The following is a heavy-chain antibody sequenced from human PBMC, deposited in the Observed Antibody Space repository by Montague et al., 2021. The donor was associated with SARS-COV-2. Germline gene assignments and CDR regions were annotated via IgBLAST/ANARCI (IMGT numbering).Heavy chain of an antibody. J-gene: IGHJ6*02. D-gene: IGHD1-26*01. V-gene: IGHV4-61*02. CDR3: AREDDIGSYWLRGMDF. Sequence: TLSLTCTVSGASISSTNYYWSWIRQPAGKGLEWIGRIYTSGSTNYNPSLKSRVTISVDRSKNQFSLKLSSVTAADTAVYYCAREDDIGSYWLRGMDFWGQGTTFTFSS. CDR1: GASISSTNYY. CDR2: IYTSGST.